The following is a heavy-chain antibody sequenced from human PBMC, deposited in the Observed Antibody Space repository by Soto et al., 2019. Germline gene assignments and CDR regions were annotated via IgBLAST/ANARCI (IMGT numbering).Heavy chain of an antibody. CDR2: IYSGGST. J-gene: IGHJ4*02. CDR1: GFTVSSNY. Sequence: GGSLRLSCAASGFTVSSNYMSWVRQAPGKGLEWVSVIYSGGSTYYADSVKGRFTISRDNSKNTLYLQMNSLRAEDTAVYYCARGHYDSSGYYYDYWGQGTLVTVSS. CDR3: ARGHYDSSGYYYDY. D-gene: IGHD3-22*01. V-gene: IGHV3-53*01.